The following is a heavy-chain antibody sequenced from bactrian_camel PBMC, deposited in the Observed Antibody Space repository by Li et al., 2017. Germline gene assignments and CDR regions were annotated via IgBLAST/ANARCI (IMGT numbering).Heavy chain of an antibody. CDR1: GYTDMNNF. CDR3: AAMCPTPGKLLGTDY. J-gene: IGHJ4*01. V-gene: IGHV3S54*01. CDR2: IYTLGGAT. D-gene: IGHD3*01. Sequence: VLLVESGGGSVQRGESLNLSCTTSGYTDMNNFWGWFRQAPGKEREGVATIYTLGGATNYADSVKGRFTISRDNPRSILFLQMNDLKTDDTAMYYCAAMCPTPGKLLGTDYWGQGTQVTVSS.